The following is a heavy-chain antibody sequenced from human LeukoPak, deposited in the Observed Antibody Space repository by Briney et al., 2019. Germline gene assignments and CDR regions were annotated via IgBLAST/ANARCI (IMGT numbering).Heavy chain of an antibody. CDR2: ISDNGGVT. CDR3: VKARGSGTYAFDY. Sequence: GGSLRLSCAASGFTFSSYAMHLVRQAPGRGLEYVSTISDNGGVTYSADSVKGRFTISRDNSKNTLYLQMGSLRPEDTALYYCVKARGSGTYAFDYWAQGTLVSVSS. V-gene: IGHV3-64D*09. J-gene: IGHJ4*02. D-gene: IGHD1-26*01. CDR1: GFTFSSYA.